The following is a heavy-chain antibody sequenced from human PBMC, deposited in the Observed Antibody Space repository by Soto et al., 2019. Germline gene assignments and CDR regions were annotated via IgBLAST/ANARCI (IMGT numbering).Heavy chain of an antibody. J-gene: IGHJ4*02. CDR2: IIPIFGTA. D-gene: IGHD5-18*01. V-gene: IGHV1-69*13. Sequence: SVKVSCEASGVTFSCYAISWVQQAPGQGLEWMGGIIPIFGTANYAQKFQGRVTITADESTSTAYMELSSLRSEDTAVYYCARDLGYSYGSYFDYWVQGTLVTVSS. CDR1: GVTFSCYA. CDR3: ARDLGYSYGSYFDY.